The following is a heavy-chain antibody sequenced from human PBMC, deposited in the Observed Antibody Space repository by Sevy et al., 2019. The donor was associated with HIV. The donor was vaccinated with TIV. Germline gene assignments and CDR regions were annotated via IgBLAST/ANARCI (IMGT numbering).Heavy chain of an antibody. V-gene: IGHV3-15*01. CDR1: GLDFKEAW. CDR3: AKPNFVLGGMDV. D-gene: IGHD3-9*01. J-gene: IGHJ6*02. CDR2: IKSESDGGTV. Sequence: GGSLRLSCVVSGLDFKEAWMTWVRQAPGKGLEWVGGIKSESDGGTVDYAAPGKGRFTISKDDSRKTLFLEMDSLKTDDTAVYYWAKPNFVLGGMDVWGQGTTVTVSS.